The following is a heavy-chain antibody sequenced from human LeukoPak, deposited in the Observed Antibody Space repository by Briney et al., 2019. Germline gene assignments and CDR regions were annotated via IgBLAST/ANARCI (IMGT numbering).Heavy chain of an antibody. CDR1: GFTFSSYS. J-gene: IGHJ6*04. CDR3: ARVTITMVRGVDV. CDR2: ISSSSSYI. V-gene: IGHV3-21*01. D-gene: IGHD3-10*01. Sequence: GGSLRLSCAASGFTFSSYSMNWVRQAPGKGLEWVSSISSSSSYIYYADSVKGRFTISRDNARNSLYLQMNSLRAEDTAVYYCARVTITMVRGVDVWGKGTTVTVSS.